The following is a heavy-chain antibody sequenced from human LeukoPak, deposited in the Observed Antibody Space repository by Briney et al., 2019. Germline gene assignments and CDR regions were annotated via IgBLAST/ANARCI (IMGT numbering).Heavy chain of an antibody. V-gene: IGHV3-21*01. D-gene: IGHD5-18*01. CDR1: GFSFSIDS. CDR2: ISSSSSYI. J-gene: IGHJ5*02. Sequence: GGSLRLSCAASGFSFSIDSMKWARQAPGKGREGVSSISSSSSYIYQADSVKGRLTISRDNAKNSLYLQMNSLRAEDTAVYYCARDVVQGTAMATGWFDPWGQGTLVTVSS. CDR3: ARDVVQGTAMATGWFDP.